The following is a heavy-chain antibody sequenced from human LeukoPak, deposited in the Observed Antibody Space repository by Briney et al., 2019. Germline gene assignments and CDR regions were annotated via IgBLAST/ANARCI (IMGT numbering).Heavy chain of an antibody. D-gene: IGHD3-3*01. J-gene: IGHJ4*02. V-gene: IGHV3-23*01. CDR2: ISESGGST. Sequence: GGSLRLSCVVSGFTFSTSAMSWVRQAPGKGLEWVSGISESGGSTYYADSVKGRFTISRDNTKNSLYLQMNSLRVEDTAVLYCARDQYDTWSRRGNFDSWGQGTLVIVSP. CDR3: ARDQYDTWSRRGNFDS. CDR1: GFTFSTSA.